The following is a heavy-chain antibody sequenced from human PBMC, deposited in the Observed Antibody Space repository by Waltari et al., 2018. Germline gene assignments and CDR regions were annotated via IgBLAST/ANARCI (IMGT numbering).Heavy chain of an antibody. V-gene: IGHV4-4*07. Sequence: QVQLQESGPGLVKPAETLSLSFTVSGASISGYFWNWIRQPAGKGLEWIGRIYSSGSTNYNPPRESRVTMSLDTSKNQFSLSLRSVTAADTAVYYCARDSRSSWPQGGFDPWGQGTLVTVSS. CDR3: ARDSRSSWPQGGFDP. J-gene: IGHJ5*02. CDR2: IYSSGST. CDR1: GASISGYF. D-gene: IGHD6-13*01.